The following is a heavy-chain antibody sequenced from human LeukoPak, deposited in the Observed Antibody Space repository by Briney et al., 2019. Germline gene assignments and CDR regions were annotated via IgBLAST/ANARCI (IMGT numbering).Heavy chain of an antibody. V-gene: IGHV3-23*01. D-gene: IGHD3-10*01. CDR2: ISGSGGST. J-gene: IGHJ4*02. CDR3: AKDLYGSGHNYFDY. Sequence: GGSLRLSCAASGFTFSTYAMSWVRQAPGKGLEWVSAISGSGGSTYYADSVKGRFTISRDNSKNTLYLQMNSLRAEDTAVYYCAKDLYGSGHNYFDYWGQGTLVTVSS. CDR1: GFTFSTYA.